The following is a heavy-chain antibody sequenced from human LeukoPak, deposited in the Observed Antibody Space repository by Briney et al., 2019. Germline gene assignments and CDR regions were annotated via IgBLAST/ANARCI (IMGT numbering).Heavy chain of an antibody. CDR3: ATDPRYYYGTSGYCPFDY. CDR1: GSTFTSNY. J-gene: IGHJ4*02. D-gene: IGHD3-22*01. Sequence: ASVTLSCNASGSTFTSNYIHWVRHSPGQGHERMGWINPNSGGTNYAQKYQVRVTMTRDTSNSTSYMVLSRRRSDDTAVYYCATDPRYYYGTSGYCPFDYGGRATLVTVSS. V-gene: IGHV1-2*02. CDR2: INPNSGGT.